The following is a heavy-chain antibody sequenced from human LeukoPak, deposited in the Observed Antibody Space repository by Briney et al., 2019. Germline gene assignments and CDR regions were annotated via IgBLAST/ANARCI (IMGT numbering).Heavy chain of an antibody. CDR1: GFTFSSYW. D-gene: IGHD3-22*01. CDR3: AKVLIPDSYYDSSGAHDAFDI. Sequence: GGSLRLSCAASGFTFSSYWMHWVRQVPGKGLVWVSGINTDGSTTSYADSVKGRFTISRDNAKNSLYLQMNSLRAEDTAVYYCAKVLIPDSYYDSSGAHDAFDIWGQGTMVTVSS. CDR2: INTDGSTT. J-gene: IGHJ3*02. V-gene: IGHV3-74*01.